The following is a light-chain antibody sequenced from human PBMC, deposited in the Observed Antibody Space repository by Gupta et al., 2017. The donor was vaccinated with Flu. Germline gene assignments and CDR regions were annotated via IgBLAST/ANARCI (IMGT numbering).Light chain of an antibody. V-gene: IGLV10-54*04. CDR2: RNY. CDR3: SAWDSSLNTRV. Sequence: QAGLTQPPSVSKDLRQTATLPCTGNSNNVGNEGAAWLQQHQGHPPKLLSYRNYNRPSGISERFSASRSGNTASLTITGLQPEDEADYYCSAWDSSLNTRVFGGGTKLTVL. CDR1: SNNVGNEG. J-gene: IGLJ3*02.